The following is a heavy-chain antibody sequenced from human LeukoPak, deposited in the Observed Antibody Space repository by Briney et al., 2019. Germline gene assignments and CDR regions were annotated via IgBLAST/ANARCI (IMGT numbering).Heavy chain of an antibody. D-gene: IGHD1-7*01. Sequence: SETLSLTCAVSGVPFSNYYWSWVRQSPRQGLEWIGEINHSGYTNYNPSLKSRVTMSIDTSKNQFSLILTSVTAADTAVYYCARGISGTWYFDYWGQGTLVTVSS. V-gene: IGHV4-34*01. J-gene: IGHJ4*02. CDR3: ARGISGTWYFDY. CDR2: INHSGYT. CDR1: GVPFSNYY.